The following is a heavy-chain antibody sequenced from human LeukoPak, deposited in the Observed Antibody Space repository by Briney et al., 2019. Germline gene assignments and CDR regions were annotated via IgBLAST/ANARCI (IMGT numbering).Heavy chain of an antibody. J-gene: IGHJ3*02. CDR2: IIPILDIT. CDR1: GGTFSSYG. Sequence: SVKVSCKASGGTFSSYGISWVRQAPGQGLEWMGRIIPILDITNYAQKFQGRVTITADKSTSTAYMELSSLRSEDTAVYYCARPRGPSGGAFDIWGQGTMVTVSS. V-gene: IGHV1-69*04. CDR3: ARPRGPSGGAFDI. D-gene: IGHD6-19*01.